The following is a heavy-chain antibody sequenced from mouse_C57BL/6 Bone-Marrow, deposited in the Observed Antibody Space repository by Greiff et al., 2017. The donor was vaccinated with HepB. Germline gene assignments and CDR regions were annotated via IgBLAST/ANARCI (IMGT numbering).Heavy chain of an antibody. Sequence: EVNVVESGGGLVQSGRSLRLSCATSGFTFSDFYMEWVRQAPGKGLEWIAASRNKANDYTTEYSASVKGRFIVSRDTSQSILYLQMNALRAEDTAIYYCARDALYDYDRGYAMDYWGQGTSVTVSS. CDR2: SRNKANDYTT. CDR3: ARDALYDYDRGYAMDY. D-gene: IGHD2-4*01. J-gene: IGHJ4*01. V-gene: IGHV7-1*01. CDR1: GFTFSDFY.